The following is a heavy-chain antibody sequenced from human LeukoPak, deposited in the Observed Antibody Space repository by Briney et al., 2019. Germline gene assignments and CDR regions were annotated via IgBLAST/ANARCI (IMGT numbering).Heavy chain of an antibody. V-gene: IGHV1-46*01. D-gene: IGHD2-2*01. Sequence: GASVKVSCKAYGYTFISNYLNWVRQAPGQGLEWVGIINPSGGSPSYAQKFQGRVTMTRDMSTSTVYMTPSSLKSEDTAVYYCARGGQVAPQPGNWFDPWGQGTLVTVSS. CDR2: INPSGGSP. CDR1: GYTFISNY. J-gene: IGHJ5*02. CDR3: ARGGQVAPQPGNWFDP.